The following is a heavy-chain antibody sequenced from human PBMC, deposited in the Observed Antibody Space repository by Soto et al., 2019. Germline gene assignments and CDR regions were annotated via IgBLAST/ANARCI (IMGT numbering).Heavy chain of an antibody. J-gene: IGHJ4*02. CDR2: IYWDDDK. Sequence: SGPTLVNPTQTLTLTCTFSGFSLSTSGVGVGWIRQPPGKALEWLALIYWDDDKRYSQSLKSRLTITKDTSKNQVVLTMTNMDPVDTATYYCAHSIAVQWLGEYYFDYWGQGTLVTVSS. D-gene: IGHD6-19*01. V-gene: IGHV2-5*02. CDR3: AHSIAVQWLGEYYFDY. CDR1: GFSLSTSGVG.